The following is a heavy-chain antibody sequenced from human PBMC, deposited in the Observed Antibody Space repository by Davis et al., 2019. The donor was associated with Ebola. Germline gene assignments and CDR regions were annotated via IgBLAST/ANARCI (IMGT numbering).Heavy chain of an antibody. CDR2: INHSGST. CDR3: ARVVGNYGSWFDP. D-gene: IGHD1-7*01. J-gene: IGHJ5*02. V-gene: IGHV4-34*01. CDR1: GGSFSGYY. Sequence: MPSETLSLTCAVYGGSFSGYYWSWIRQSPGKGLEWIGEINHSGSTNYNPSLKSPDTISVDTFKNQFSLKLSSVTAADTAVYYCARVVGNYGSWFDPWGQGTLVTVSS.